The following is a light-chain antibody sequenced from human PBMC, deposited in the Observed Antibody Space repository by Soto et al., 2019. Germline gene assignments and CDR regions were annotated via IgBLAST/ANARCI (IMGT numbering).Light chain of an antibody. CDR3: SSYAGSNNFVV. V-gene: IGLV2-8*01. CDR2: EVT. J-gene: IGLJ2*01. CDR1: SSDVGGYNY. Sequence: QSVLTQPPSASGSPGQSVTISCTGTSSDVGGYNYVSWYQQHPGKAPKLMIYEVTKRPSGVPDRFSGSTSGNTASLTVSGLQAEDEADYYCSSYAGSNNFVVFGGGTKLPS.